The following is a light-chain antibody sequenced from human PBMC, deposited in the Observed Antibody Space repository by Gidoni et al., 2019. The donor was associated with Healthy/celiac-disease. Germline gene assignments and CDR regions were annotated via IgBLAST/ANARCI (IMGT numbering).Light chain of an antibody. CDR2: SNH. V-gene: IGLV1-44*01. J-gene: IGLJ2*01. CDR1: SSNIGSNT. Sequence: QSVLTQPPSASGTPGQRVTISCSGSSSNIGSNTVNWYQQLPGTAPKLLSYSNHQRPSGVPDRFSGSKSGTAASLAISGLQSEDEADDYCAAWDDSLNGVVFGGGTKLTVL. CDR3: AAWDDSLNGVV.